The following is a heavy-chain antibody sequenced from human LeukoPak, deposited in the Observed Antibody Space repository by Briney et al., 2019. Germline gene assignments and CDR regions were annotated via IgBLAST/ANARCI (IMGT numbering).Heavy chain of an antibody. V-gene: IGHV1-2*02. CDR3: AGDGVPRYLDAFDI. D-gene: IGHD3-16*02. J-gene: IGHJ3*02. Sequence: ASVKVSCKASRYTFTGYYMHWVRQAPGQGLEWMGWINPNSGGTNYAQKFQGRVTMTRDTSISTAYMELSRLRSDDTAVYYCAGDGVPRYLDAFDIWGQGTMVTVSS. CDR2: INPNSGGT. CDR1: RYTFTGYY.